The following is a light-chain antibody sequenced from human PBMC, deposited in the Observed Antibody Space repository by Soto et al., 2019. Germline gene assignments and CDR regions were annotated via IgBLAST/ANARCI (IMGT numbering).Light chain of an antibody. CDR3: QKHNTVPLT. V-gene: IGKV1-12*01. J-gene: IGKJ3*01. CDR2: AAS. CDR1: QGITNW. Sequence: DIQMTQSPSSVSASVGDRVTITCRASQGITNWLAWYQQKPGKAPKLLIYAASGLPSGVPSRFSGGGSGVDFTLTISSLQPEDVATYYCQKHNTVPLTFGPGTKVDIK.